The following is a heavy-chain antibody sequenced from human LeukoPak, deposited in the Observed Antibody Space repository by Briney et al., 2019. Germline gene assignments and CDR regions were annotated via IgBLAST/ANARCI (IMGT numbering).Heavy chain of an antibody. D-gene: IGHD6-13*01. CDR1: GGSFSNFY. V-gene: IGHV4-34*01. Sequence: SETLSLTCAIYGGSFSNFYWNWIRQSPGKGLEWIGEITQSGNTNYNPSLKSRVTISVDTSKNHFSLKLTSVTAADTAVYYCARHDEYSSNHVGLDYWGQGTLVTVSS. CDR3: ARHDEYSSNHVGLDY. J-gene: IGHJ4*02. CDR2: ITQSGNT.